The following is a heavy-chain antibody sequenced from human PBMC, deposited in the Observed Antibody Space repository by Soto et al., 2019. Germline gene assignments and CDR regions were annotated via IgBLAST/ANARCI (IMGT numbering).Heavy chain of an antibody. CDR2: IFWDDDQ. D-gene: IGHD3-16*01. CDR3: AHRVPTWGGYDY. CDR1: GFSLTTTGVG. V-gene: IGHV2-5*02. J-gene: IGHJ4*02. Sequence: QITLKESGPTLVKPTETLTLTCTFSGFSLTTTGVGVGWIRQPPGKALEWLALIFWDDDQRYSPSLSSRLTLPKETFKNQVVLTMTHMDPVDTGTYFCAHRVPTWGGYDYWGQGTLVTVSS.